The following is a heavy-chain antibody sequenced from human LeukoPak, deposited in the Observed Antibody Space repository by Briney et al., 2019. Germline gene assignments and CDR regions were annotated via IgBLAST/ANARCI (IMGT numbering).Heavy chain of an antibody. D-gene: IGHD1-26*01. J-gene: IGHJ4*02. Sequence: PSETLSLTCAVFGGSFSAYYWSWIRQPPGKGLEWIGEINHSGSTNYNPSLKSRVTISVDTSNNQFSLNLRSVTAADTAVYYCARATLRLLIDYWGQGTLVTVSS. CDR2: INHSGST. CDR1: GGSFSAYY. V-gene: IGHV4-34*01. CDR3: ARATLRLLIDY.